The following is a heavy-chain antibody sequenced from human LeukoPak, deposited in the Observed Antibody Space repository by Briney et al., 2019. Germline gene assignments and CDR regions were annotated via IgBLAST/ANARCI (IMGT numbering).Heavy chain of an antibody. V-gene: IGHV4-61*02. CDR2: IYTSGST. J-gene: IGHJ5*02. Sequence: SQTLSLTCTVSGESISSGNYYWSWIRQPAGKGLEWIGRIYTSGSTNYNPSLKSRVTISIDTSKNQFSLKLSSVTAADTAVYYCATIRGGYTTGWWFDPWGQGTLVTVSS. CDR1: GESISSGNYY. D-gene: IGHD3-16*01. CDR3: ATIRGGYTTGWWFDP.